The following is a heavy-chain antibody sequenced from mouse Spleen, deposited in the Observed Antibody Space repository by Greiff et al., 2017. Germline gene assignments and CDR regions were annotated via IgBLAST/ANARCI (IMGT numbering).Heavy chain of an antibody. D-gene: IGHD1-1*01. Sequence: VQLQQSGAELVRPGASVKLSCKASGYTFTDYYINWVKQRPGQGLEWIARIYPGSGNTYYNEKFKGKATLTAEKSSSTAYMQLSSLTSEDSAVYFCASNYGWFAYWGQGTLVTVSA. J-gene: IGHJ3*01. V-gene: IGHV1-76*01. CDR1: GYTFTDYY. CDR3: ASNYGWFAY. CDR2: IYPGSGNT.